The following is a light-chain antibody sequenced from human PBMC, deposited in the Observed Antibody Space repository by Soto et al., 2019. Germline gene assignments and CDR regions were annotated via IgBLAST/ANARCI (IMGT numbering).Light chain of an antibody. V-gene: IGKV3-20*01. J-gene: IGKJ3*01. CDR2: GAS. CDR1: QSVSSSY. CDR3: QQYGSSLFT. Sequence: IVLTQSPGTLSLSPGERATLYCRASQSVSSSYLAWYQQKPGQAPRLLIYGASSRATVIPGMFSGSGSGAYFTLTISRLEPEDFAVYYCQQYGSSLFTVVPWTKVDIK.